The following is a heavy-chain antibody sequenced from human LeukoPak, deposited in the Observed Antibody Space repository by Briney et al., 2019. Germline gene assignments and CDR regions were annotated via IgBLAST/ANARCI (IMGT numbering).Heavy chain of an antibody. CDR1: GGSISSYY. J-gene: IGHJ5*02. CDR3: ARVRVMASFFWFDP. Sequence: SETLSLTCTVSGGSISSYYWSWIRQPPGKGLEWIGYIYYSGSTNYNPSLKSRVTISVDTSKNQFSLKLSSVTAADTAVYYCARVRVMASFFWFDPWGQGTLVTVSS. CDR2: IYYSGST. V-gene: IGHV4-59*01. D-gene: IGHD2-21*01.